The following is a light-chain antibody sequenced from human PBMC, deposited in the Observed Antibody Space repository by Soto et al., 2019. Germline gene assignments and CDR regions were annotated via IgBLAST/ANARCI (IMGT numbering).Light chain of an antibody. Sequence: DIVMTQSPLSLPVTPGEPASISCRSSQSLLHSNGYNYLDWYLQKPGQSPQLLIYLGSNRASGVPDRFSGSGSGTDFTLKISRVEAEDVGVYYCMQALQTRTFGQGTQVEIK. J-gene: IGKJ1*01. CDR1: QSLLHSNGYNY. CDR3: MQALQTRT. V-gene: IGKV2-28*01. CDR2: LGS.